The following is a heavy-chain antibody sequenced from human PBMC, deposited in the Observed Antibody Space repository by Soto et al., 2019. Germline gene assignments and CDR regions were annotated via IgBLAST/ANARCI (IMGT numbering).Heavy chain of an antibody. J-gene: IGHJ4*02. V-gene: IGHV1-2*02. CDR2: INPNSGGT. CDR3: ARDSSYYDSSGYYYD. CDR1: GYTFTGYY. D-gene: IGHD3-22*01. Sequence: DSVKVSCKASGYTFTGYYMHWVRQAPGQGLEWMGWINPNSGGTNYAQKFQGRVTMTRDTSISTAYMELSRLRSDDTAVYYCARDSSYYDSSGYYYDWGQGTLVTVSS.